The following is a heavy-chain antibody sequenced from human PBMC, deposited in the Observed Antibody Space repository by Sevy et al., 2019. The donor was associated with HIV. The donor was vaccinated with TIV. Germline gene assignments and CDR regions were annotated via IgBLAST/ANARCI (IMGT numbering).Heavy chain of an antibody. Sequence: GGSLRLSCTASGFNFSTFGMHWVRQAPGKGLEWVAFIRFDGTYKFYASSVKGRFTISRDNSKNTLYLQMNNLRADDTAFYYCAKTLRDVVVSWGQGTLVTVSS. CDR3: AKTLRDVVVS. CDR1: GFNFSTFG. CDR2: IRFDGTYK. D-gene: IGHD2-21*01. V-gene: IGHV3-30*02. J-gene: IGHJ5*02.